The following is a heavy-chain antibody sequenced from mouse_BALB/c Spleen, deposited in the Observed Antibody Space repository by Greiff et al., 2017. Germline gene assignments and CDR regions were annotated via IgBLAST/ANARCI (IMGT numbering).Heavy chain of an antibody. V-gene: IGHV5-17*02. CDR3: ARRVYYYGSSYDYAMDY. CDR1: GFTFSSFG. D-gene: IGHD1-1*01. CDR2: ISSGSSTI. J-gene: IGHJ4*01. Sequence: EVHLVESGGGLVQPGGSRKLSCAASGFTFSSFGMHWVRQAPEKGLEWVAYISSGSSTIYYADTVKGRFTISRDNPKNTLFLQMTSLRSEDTAMYYCARRVYYYGSSYDYAMDYWGQGTSVTVSS.